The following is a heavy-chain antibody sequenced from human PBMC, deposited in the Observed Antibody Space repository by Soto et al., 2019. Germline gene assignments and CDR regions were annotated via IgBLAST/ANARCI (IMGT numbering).Heavy chain of an antibody. D-gene: IGHD6-13*01. V-gene: IGHV3-11*01. CDR2: ISSSGSTI. CDR1: GFTFSDYY. CDR3: ARAYIAAAGTNYYYYMDV. Sequence: GGSLRLSCAASGFTFSDYYMSWIRQAPGKGLEWVSYISSSGSTIYYADSVKGRFTISRDNAKNSLYLQMNSLRAEDTAVYYCARAYIAAAGTNYYYYMDVWGKGTTVTISS. J-gene: IGHJ6*03.